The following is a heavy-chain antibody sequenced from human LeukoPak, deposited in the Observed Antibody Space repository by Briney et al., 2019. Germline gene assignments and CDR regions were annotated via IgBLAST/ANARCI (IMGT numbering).Heavy chain of an antibody. Sequence: GGSLRLSCAASGYTFSIHGMHWVRQAPGKGLEWTSYISSGSRTITYADSVKGRFTISRDDAKNSLYLQMDSLRAEDTAVYYCARQSPAFDYWGQGTLVTVSS. CDR1: GYTFSIHG. CDR2: ISSGSRTI. CDR3: ARQSPAFDY. V-gene: IGHV3-48*01. J-gene: IGHJ4*02.